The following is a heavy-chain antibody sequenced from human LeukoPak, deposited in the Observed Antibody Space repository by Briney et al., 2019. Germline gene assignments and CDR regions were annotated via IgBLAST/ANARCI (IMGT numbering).Heavy chain of an antibody. J-gene: IGHJ4*02. CDR2: IYYSGST. CDR1: GGSISSYY. D-gene: IGHD3-16*02. Sequence: KTSETLSLTCTVSGGSISSYYWSWIRQPPGKGLEWIGYIYYSGSTNYNPSLKSRVTISVDTSKNQFSLKLSSVTAADTAVYYCARGKRMITFGGVIDYFDYWGQGTLVTVSS. CDR3: ARGKRMITFGGVIDYFDY. V-gene: IGHV4-59*12.